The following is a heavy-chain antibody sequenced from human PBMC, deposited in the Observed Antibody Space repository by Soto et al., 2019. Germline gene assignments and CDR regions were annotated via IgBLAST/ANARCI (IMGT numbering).Heavy chain of an antibody. D-gene: IGHD2-21*02. Sequence: QVQLVESGGGVVQPGRSLRLSCAASGFTFSSYGMHWVCQAPGKGLEWVAVISYDGSNKYYADSVKGRFTISRDNSKNTMYLQMNSLRAEDTAVYYCAKDRTVVVTAIHFYYFDYWGQGTLVTVSS. CDR2: ISYDGSNK. CDR1: GFTFSSYG. V-gene: IGHV3-30*18. CDR3: AKDRTVVVTAIHFYYFDY. J-gene: IGHJ4*02.